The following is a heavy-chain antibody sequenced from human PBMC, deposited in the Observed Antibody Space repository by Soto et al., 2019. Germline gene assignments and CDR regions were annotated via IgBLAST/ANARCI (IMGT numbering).Heavy chain of an antibody. CDR1: GFTFNKVW. CDR3: TTGRDDLLY. CDR2: INSKIDGGTT. D-gene: IGHD1-1*01. V-gene: IGHV3-15*07. J-gene: IGHJ4*02. Sequence: EVQLVESGGGLVKPGGSLRLSCAVSGFTFNKVWMNWVRQAPGKGLEWVGRINSKIDGGTTDYAAAVKGRFTITRDDSKDTLYLQMNSLKTEDTAAYFCTTGRDDLLYWGQGTLVTVSS.